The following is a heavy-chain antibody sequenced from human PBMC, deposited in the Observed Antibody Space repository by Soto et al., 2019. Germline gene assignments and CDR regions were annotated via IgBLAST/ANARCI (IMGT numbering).Heavy chain of an antibody. Sequence: EVQLVESGGGLVKPGGSLRLSCAASGFTLSSHAINWVRQAPGKGLEWVSFLSSSSSYIYYADSVKGRFTISRDNAKNSLYLQMNSLRAEDMAVYYCARSSDYNYYFDYWGQGALVTVSS. D-gene: IGHD3-22*01. CDR3: ARSSDYNYYFDY. V-gene: IGHV3-21*01. CDR2: LSSSSSYI. J-gene: IGHJ4*02. CDR1: GFTLSSHA.